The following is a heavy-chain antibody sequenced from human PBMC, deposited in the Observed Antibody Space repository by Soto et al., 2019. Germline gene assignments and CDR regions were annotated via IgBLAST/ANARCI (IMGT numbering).Heavy chain of an antibody. CDR3: ARQHPLDRSAWYT. J-gene: IGHJ4*02. Sequence: XEALNISCTGSGYSFDEYSIGWFRHVPGKGLEWVGTIYAGDSDSRYSPSFEGQVTMSVDRSISTAYLHWSSLKASHTGIYYCARQHPLDRSAWYTWAQGTLVTVSS. V-gene: IGHV5-51*01. CDR2: IYAGDSDS. D-gene: IGHD6-19*01. CDR1: GYSFDEYS.